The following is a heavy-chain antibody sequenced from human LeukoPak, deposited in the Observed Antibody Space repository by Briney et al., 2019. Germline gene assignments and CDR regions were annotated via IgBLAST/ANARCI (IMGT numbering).Heavy chain of an antibody. Sequence: SVKVSCKASGGTFSSYAISWVRQAPGQGLEWMGRVIPIFGTANYAQKFQGRVTITTDESTSTAYMELSSLRSEDTAVYDCARVSHGGSYPHPLDIWGQGTMVTVSS. CDR2: VIPIFGTA. D-gene: IGHD1-26*01. J-gene: IGHJ3*02. CDR3: ARVSHGGSYPHPLDI. V-gene: IGHV1-69*05. CDR1: GGTFSSYA.